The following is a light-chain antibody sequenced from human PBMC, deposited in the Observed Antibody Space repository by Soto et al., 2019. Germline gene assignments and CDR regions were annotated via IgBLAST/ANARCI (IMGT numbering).Light chain of an antibody. V-gene: IGLV2-14*01. CDR3: SSYSSISAYV. CDR2: DVS. J-gene: IGLJ1*01. Sequence: QSALTQPASVSGSPGPSITISCTGTSSDVGGYNYVSWYQQHPGKAPKLMIYDVSNRPSGVSNRFSGSKSGDTASLTISGLQAEDEADYYCSSYSSISAYVFGIGTKVTVL. CDR1: SSDVGGYNY.